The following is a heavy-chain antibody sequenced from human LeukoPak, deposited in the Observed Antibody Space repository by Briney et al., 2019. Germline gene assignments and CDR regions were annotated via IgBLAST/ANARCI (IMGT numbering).Heavy chain of an antibody. Sequence: GGSLRLSCVASGFTFSTPWVTWVRKAPGKGLEWVANIDKHGSGKYYVDSVKGRFAISRDYASNSVFLQMDSLRAEDTSVYYCARDAGWGYYDLWGQGTPVTVSS. J-gene: IGHJ4*02. CDR2: IDKHGSGK. CDR3: ARDAGWGYYDL. D-gene: IGHD1-26*01. V-gene: IGHV3-7*01. CDR1: GFTFSTPW.